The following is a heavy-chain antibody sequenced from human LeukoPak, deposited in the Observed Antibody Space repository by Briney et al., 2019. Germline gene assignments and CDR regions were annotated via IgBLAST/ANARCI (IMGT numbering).Heavy chain of an antibody. D-gene: IGHD3-10*01. Sequence: SETLSLTCTVSGGSISSYYWSWIRQPPGKGLEWIGYIYYSGSTNYNPSLKSRVTISVDTSKNQFSLKLSSVTAADTAVYYCASSQSLWFGELFGYFDYWGQGTLVTASS. J-gene: IGHJ4*02. V-gene: IGHV4-59*01. CDR2: IYYSGST. CDR3: ASSQSLWFGELFGYFDY. CDR1: GGSISSYY.